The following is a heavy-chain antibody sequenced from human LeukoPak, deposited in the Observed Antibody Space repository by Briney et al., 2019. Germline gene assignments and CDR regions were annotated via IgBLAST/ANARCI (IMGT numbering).Heavy chain of an antibody. D-gene: IGHD6-13*01. J-gene: IGHJ4*02. CDR2: IYKVGTT. Sequence: GGSLRLSCAASGFTVSDMYMSWVRQAPGRGLEGVSVIYKVGTTHYADSVKGRFTISRDNSKNTLFLQMNSLRAEDTAVYYCARVGGAAANYWGQGTLVTVSS. V-gene: IGHV3-53*01. CDR3: ARVGGAAANY. CDR1: GFTVSDMY.